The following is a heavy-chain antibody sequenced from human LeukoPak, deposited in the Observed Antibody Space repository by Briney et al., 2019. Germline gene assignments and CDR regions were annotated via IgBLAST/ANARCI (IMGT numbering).Heavy chain of an antibody. Sequence: SETLSLTCTVSGGSISSSSYYWGWIRQPPGKGLEWIGSIYYSGSTYYNPSLKSRVTISVDTSKGQFSLKLSSVTAADTALYYCARLVPAAISAEIGYFQHWGQGTLVTVSS. D-gene: IGHD2-2*01. V-gene: IGHV4-39*01. CDR3: ARLVPAAISAEIGYFQH. CDR1: GGSISSSSYY. J-gene: IGHJ1*01. CDR2: IYYSGST.